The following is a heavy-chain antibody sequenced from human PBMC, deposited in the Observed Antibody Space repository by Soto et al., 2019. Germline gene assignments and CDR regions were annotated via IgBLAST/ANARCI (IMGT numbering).Heavy chain of an antibody. D-gene: IGHD1-1*01. J-gene: IGHJ5*02. CDR1: GYTFTSYG. CDR2: ISAYNGNT. CDR3: ASDEAYKWNDGGWFDP. V-gene: IGHV1-18*01. Sequence: QVQLVQSGAEVKKPGASVKVSCKASGYTFTSYGISWVRQASGQGLEWMGWISAYNGNTKYAQKLQGRVTMTTDTSTSTAYMELRSLRSDDTAVYSCASDEAYKWNDGGWFDPWGQGTLVTVSS.